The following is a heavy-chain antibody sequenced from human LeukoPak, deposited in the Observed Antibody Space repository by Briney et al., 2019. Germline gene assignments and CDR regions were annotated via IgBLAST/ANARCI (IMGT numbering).Heavy chain of an antibody. V-gene: IGHV4-34*01. Sequence: SETLSLTCAVYGGSFSGYYWSWIRQPPGKGLEWIGEINHSGSTNYNPSLKSRVTISVDASKNQFSLTLSSVTAADTAVYYCARHNRVAAPAAFDSWGQGTLVTVSS. CDR2: INHSGST. D-gene: IGHD1-14*01. CDR1: GGSFSGYY. J-gene: IGHJ4*02. CDR3: ARHNRVAAPAAFDS.